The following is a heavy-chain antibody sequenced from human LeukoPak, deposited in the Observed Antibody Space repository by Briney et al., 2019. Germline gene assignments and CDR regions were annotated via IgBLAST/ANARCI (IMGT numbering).Heavy chain of an antibody. CDR2: INHSGST. D-gene: IGHD1-26*01. J-gene: IGHJ4*02. CDR1: GGSFSGYY. CDR3: ARPSGRYSLRYFDY. Sequence: SETLSLTCAVYGGSFSGYYWSWIRQPPGKGLEWIGEINHSGSTNYNPSLKSRVTISVDTSKNQFSLKLSSVIAADTAVYYCARPSGRYSLRYFDYWGQGTLVTVSS. V-gene: IGHV4-34*01.